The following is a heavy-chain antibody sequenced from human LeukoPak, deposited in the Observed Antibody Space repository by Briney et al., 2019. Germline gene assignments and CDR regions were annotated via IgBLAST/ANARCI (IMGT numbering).Heavy chain of an antibody. J-gene: IGHJ4*02. CDR2: ISGSGGST. CDR3: ARDEIRWVGIAAAETFDY. V-gene: IGHV3-23*01. CDR1: GFTFSSYA. D-gene: IGHD6-13*01. Sequence: GGSLRLSCAASGFTFSSYAMSWVRQAPGKGLEWVSAISGSGGSTYYADSLKGRFTISRDNSKNTVYLQMNSLRAEDTAVYYCARDEIRWVGIAAAETFDYWGQGTLVTVSS.